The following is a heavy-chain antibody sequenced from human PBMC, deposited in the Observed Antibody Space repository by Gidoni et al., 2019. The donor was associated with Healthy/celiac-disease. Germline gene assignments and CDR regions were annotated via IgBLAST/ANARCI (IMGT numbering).Heavy chain of an antibody. J-gene: IGHJ3*02. V-gene: IGHV3-9*01. D-gene: IGHD6-19*01. CDR3: AKDIGIAVASHAFDI. Sequence: EVQLVESGGGLVQPGRSRRRSCAASGFTFDDYAMHWVRQAPGKGLEWVSGISWNSGSIVYADSVKGRFTISRDNAKNSLYLQMNSLIAEDTALYYCAKDIGIAVASHAFDIWGQGTMVTVSS. CDR2: ISWNSGSI. CDR1: GFTFDDYA.